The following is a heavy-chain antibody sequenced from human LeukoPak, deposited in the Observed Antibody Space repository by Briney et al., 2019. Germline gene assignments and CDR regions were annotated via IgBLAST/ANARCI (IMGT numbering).Heavy chain of an antibody. Sequence: ASVKVSCKASGYTFTGYYMHWVRQAPGQGLEWMGWINPNSGGTNYAQKFQGRVTMTRDTSTSTAYMELSRLRSDDTAVYYCASARWNYQWFDPWGQGTLVTVSS. J-gene: IGHJ5*02. D-gene: IGHD1-7*01. CDR2: INPNSGGT. CDR3: ASARWNYQWFDP. V-gene: IGHV1-2*02. CDR1: GYTFTGYY.